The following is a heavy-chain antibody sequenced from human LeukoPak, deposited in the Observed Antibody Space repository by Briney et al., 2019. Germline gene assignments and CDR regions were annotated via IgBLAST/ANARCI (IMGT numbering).Heavy chain of an antibody. V-gene: IGHV4-38-2*02. Sequence: PSETLSLTCTVSGYSVSSGYYWGWIRRPPGKGLEWIGSIYHSGSTYYNPSLQSRVTISVDTSTNQFSLKLSSVTAADTAVYYCARDIGYCSGSSCYGVWFDPWGQGTLVTVSS. D-gene: IGHD2-2*01. CDR3: ARDIGYCSGSSCYGVWFDP. CDR2: IYHSGST. CDR1: GYSVSSGYY. J-gene: IGHJ5*02.